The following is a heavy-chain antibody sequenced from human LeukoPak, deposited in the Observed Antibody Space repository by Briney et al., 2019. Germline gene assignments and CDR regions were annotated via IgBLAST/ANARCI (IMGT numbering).Heavy chain of an antibody. V-gene: IGHV4-59*12. J-gene: IGHJ3*02. CDR2: IYYSGST. CDR1: GGSISSYY. D-gene: IGHD3-22*01. CDR3: ARDLDYYDSSGYPGAFDI. Sequence: PSETLSLTCTVSGGSISSYYWSWIRQPPGKGLEWIGYIYYSGSTFYNPSLKSRVSISVDTSKNQFSLKLSSVTAADTAVYYCARDLDYYDSSGYPGAFDIWGQGTMVTVSS.